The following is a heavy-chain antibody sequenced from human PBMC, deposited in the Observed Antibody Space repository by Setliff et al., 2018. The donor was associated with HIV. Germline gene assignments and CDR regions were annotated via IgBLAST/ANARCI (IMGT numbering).Heavy chain of an antibody. V-gene: IGHV1-69*06. D-gene: IGHD2-2*01. CDR2: IFPRIGTT. J-gene: IGHJ6*02. Sequence: SVKVSCKASDDTFTRFGISWVRQAPGQGLEWVGAIFPRIGTTNHAQKFQGRVTITADKSISTVYMKMTSLRSEDTAVYYCARGLGYCSSNSCYEDGMDVWGQGTTVTVSS. CDR1: DDTFTRFG. CDR3: ARGLGYCSSNSCYEDGMDV.